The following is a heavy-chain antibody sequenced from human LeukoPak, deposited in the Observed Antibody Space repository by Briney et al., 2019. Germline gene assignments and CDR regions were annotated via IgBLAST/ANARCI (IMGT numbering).Heavy chain of an antibody. D-gene: IGHD5-24*01. J-gene: IGHJ4*02. CDR1: GDSVTSYY. Sequence: SETLSLTCSVSGDSVTSYYYSWIRQPPGKGLEWIGHVSYDGTTNYTPSLRSRVIMAVDTAKNDISLRLTSVTAADTAVYYCARSYRDGYNFLDYWGQGTLVTVSS. CDR2: VSYDGTT. V-gene: IGHV4-59*08. CDR3: ARSYRDGYNFLDY.